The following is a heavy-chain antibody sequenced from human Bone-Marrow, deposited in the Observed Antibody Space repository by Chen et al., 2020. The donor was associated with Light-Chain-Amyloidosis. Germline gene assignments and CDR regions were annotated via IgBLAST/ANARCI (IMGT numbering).Heavy chain of an antibody. CDR2: IIPIFRTT. CDR1: GGTFSSYV. D-gene: IGHD6-19*01. J-gene: IGHJ4*02. CDR3: ARGTVGAWYSSGRIDY. V-gene: IGHV1-69*18. Sequence: GKRGEEGGEVKKNGSSVKVSCRASGGTFSSYVFSWVRQAPGQGLEWMGNIIPIFRTTNYAQKFQGRVTISADEPTTTAYMELSLLISDDTAVYYCARGTVGAWYSSGRIDYWGQGTLVTVSS.